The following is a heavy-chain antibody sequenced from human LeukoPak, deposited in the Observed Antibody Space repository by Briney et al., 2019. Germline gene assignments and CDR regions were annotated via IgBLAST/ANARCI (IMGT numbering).Heavy chain of an antibody. D-gene: IGHD5-24*01. CDR3: AKGRDGYNPFAY. Sequence: GASVKVSCKASGGTFSSYAISWVRQAPGQGLEWMGGIIPIFGTANYAQKFQGRVTITTDESTSTAYMELSSLRSEDTAVYYCAKGRDGYNPFAYWGRGTWVTVSS. CDR2: IIPIFGTA. J-gene: IGHJ4*02. CDR1: GGTFSSYA. V-gene: IGHV1-69*05.